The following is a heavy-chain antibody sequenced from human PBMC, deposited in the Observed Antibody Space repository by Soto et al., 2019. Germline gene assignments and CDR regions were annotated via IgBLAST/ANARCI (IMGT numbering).Heavy chain of an antibody. D-gene: IGHD3-10*01. Sequence: SETLSLTCTVSGGSISSYYWSWIRQPPGKGLEWIGYIYYSGSTNYNPSLKSRVTISVDTSKNQFSLKLSSVTAADTAVYYCARGTITMVRGVIYEYYYYYMDVWGKGTTVTVSS. CDR1: GGSISSYY. CDR2: IYYSGST. J-gene: IGHJ6*03. CDR3: ARGTITMVRGVIYEYYYYYMDV. V-gene: IGHV4-59*01.